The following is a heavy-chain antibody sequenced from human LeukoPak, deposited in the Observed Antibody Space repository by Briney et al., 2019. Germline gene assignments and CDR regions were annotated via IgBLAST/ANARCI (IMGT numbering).Heavy chain of an antibody. CDR2: IKQDGSEK. CDR1: GFTFSSYW. D-gene: IGHD3-22*01. Sequence: PGGSLRLSXAASGFTFSSYWMSWVRQAPGKGLEWVANIKQDGSEKYYVDSVKGRFTISRDNAKNSLYLQMNSLRAEDTAVYYCASDYYDSSGFLPDAFDIWGQGTMVTVSS. J-gene: IGHJ3*02. V-gene: IGHV3-7*01. CDR3: ASDYYDSSGFLPDAFDI.